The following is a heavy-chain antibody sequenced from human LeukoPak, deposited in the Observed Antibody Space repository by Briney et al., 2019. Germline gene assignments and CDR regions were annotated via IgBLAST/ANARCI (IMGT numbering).Heavy chain of an antibody. CDR3: AQLDMTTVTTGGAFDI. Sequence: GESLKISCKGSGYSFTKYWIGWVRQMPGKGLEWMGIVYPGDSDARYSPSFQDQVTISADKSISTAYLQWSSLKASDTAMYYCAQLDMTTVTTGGAFDIWGQGTMVTVSS. CDR2: VYPGDSDA. D-gene: IGHD4-17*01. J-gene: IGHJ3*02. V-gene: IGHV5-51*01. CDR1: GYSFTKYW.